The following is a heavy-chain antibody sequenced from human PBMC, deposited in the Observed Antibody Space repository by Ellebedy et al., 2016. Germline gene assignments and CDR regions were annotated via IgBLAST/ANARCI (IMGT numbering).Heavy chain of an antibody. J-gene: IGHJ4*02. Sequence: SETLSLTCTVSRGSMNGNYWTWIRQFPTKGLEWIGYIYHSGSSTYNPSLKSRVTISEDTSKNQFSLRLRSVTAADPAVYYCASVGPYSRGRGGFDYWGQGTLVTVSS. D-gene: IGHD6-19*01. CDR3: ASVGPYSRGRGGFDY. CDR2: IYHSGSS. CDR1: RGSMNGNY. V-gene: IGHV4-59*08.